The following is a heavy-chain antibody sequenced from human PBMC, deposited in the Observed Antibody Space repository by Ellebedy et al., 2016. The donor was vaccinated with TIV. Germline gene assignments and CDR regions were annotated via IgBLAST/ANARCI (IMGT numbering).Heavy chain of an antibody. CDR2: ISSSSSYI. V-gene: IGHV3-21*01. CDR1: GFTFSFYW. Sequence: PGGSLRLSCAGSGFTFSFYWMNWVRQAPGKGLEWVSSISSSSSYIFYADSVKGRFTISRDNAKNSLYLQMTSLRTEDTAVYYCASRRSIHTAMGWGQGTLVTVSS. J-gene: IGHJ4*02. CDR3: ASRRSIHTAMG. D-gene: IGHD5-18*01.